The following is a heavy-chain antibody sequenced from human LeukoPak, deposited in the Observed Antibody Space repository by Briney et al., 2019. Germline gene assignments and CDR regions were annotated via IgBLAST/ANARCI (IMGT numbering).Heavy chain of an antibody. D-gene: IGHD6-19*01. Sequence: SETLSLTCTLSGVSISHYYWTWIRQPAGGGLEWIGRIDTSGSTNYNPSLESRVTMSSDTSNNQFSLNLMSVAAADTAVYYCARGQWQIDYWGQGVLVTVSP. V-gene: IGHV4-4*07. CDR3: ARGQWQIDY. CDR1: GVSISHYY. J-gene: IGHJ4*02. CDR2: IDTSGST.